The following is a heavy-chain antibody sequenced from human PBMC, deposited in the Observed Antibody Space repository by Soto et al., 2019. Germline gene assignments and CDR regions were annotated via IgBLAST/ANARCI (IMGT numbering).Heavy chain of an antibody. D-gene: IGHD3-9*01. Sequence: SETLSLTCTVSGGSISGYYWSWIRQPPGKGLEWIGYIYYSGSTNYNPSLKSRVTISVDTSKNQFSLKLSSVTAADTAVYYCAGSYYDILTGYMRDWFDPWGQGTLVTVSS. V-gene: IGHV4-59*08. J-gene: IGHJ5*02. CDR3: AGSYYDILTGYMRDWFDP. CDR1: GGSISGYY. CDR2: IYYSGST.